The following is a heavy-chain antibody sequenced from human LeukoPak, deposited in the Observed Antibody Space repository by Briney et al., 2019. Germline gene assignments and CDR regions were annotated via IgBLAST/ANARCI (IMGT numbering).Heavy chain of an antibody. D-gene: IGHD5-12*01. Sequence: ASVKVSCKASGYTFTGFYMHWVRQAPGQRLEWMGWINPDSGGTNYAQKFQGRVTVTRDTSISTAYMELSRLTSDDTAVYYCARLNSGYDYFDYWGQGTLVTVSS. CDR1: GYTFTGFY. CDR2: INPDSGGT. CDR3: ARLNSGYDYFDY. J-gene: IGHJ4*02. V-gene: IGHV1-2*02.